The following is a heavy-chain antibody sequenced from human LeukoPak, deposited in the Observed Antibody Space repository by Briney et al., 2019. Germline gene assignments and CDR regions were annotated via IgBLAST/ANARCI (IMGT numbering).Heavy chain of an antibody. J-gene: IGHJ4*02. CDR1: GGSISSSSYY. CDR3: ARTDDFWSGLFDY. D-gene: IGHD3-3*01. V-gene: IGHV4-31*03. CDR2: IYYSGST. Sequence: SETLSLTCTVSGGSISSSSYYWGWIRQHPGKGLEWIGYIYYSGSTYYNPSLKSRVTISVDTSKNQFSLKLSSVTAADTAVYYCARTDDFWSGLFDYWGQGTLVTVSS.